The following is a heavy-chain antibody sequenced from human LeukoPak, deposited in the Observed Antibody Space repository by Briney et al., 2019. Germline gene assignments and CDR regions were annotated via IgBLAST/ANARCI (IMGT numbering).Heavy chain of an antibody. CDR3: ARDAGVLRYFDWSTDAFDI. D-gene: IGHD3-9*01. CDR1: GGSISSYY. CDR2: IYYSGST. J-gene: IGHJ3*02. Sequence: PSETLSLTCTVSGGSISSYYWSWIRQPPGKGLEWIGYIYYSGSTNYNPSLKSRVTISVDTSKNQFPLKLSSVTAADTAVYYCARDAGVLRYFDWSTDAFDIWGQGTMVTVSS. V-gene: IGHV4-59*01.